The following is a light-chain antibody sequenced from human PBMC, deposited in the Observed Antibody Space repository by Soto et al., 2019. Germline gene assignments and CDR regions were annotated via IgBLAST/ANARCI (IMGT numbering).Light chain of an antibody. V-gene: IGKV3-15*01. Sequence: ELVMTQSPATLSVSPGERATLSCRASQSVSSNLAWNQQKPGQAPRLLIYGASTRATGIPARFSGSGSGTEFTLTISSLQSEDFAVYYCQQYNRPPYTFGQGTKLEIK. CDR2: GAS. CDR3: QQYNRPPYT. CDR1: QSVSSN. J-gene: IGKJ2*01.